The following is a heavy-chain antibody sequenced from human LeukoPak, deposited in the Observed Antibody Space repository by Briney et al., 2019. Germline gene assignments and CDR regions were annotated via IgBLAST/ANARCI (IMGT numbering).Heavy chain of an antibody. CDR1: GASISGSISGGTYY. D-gene: IGHD6-13*01. Sequence: SETLSLTCTVSGASISGSISGGTYYWNWIRRPAGKGLEWLGRIYNGGTTINYSPSATSRVTISVDTSKNQFSLKLRSVTAADTAVFCCAREIEVWSSSWPEAFDIWGQGTMVTVSS. CDR3: AREIEVWSSSWPEAFDI. V-gene: IGHV4-61*02. CDR2: IYNGGTT. J-gene: IGHJ3*02.